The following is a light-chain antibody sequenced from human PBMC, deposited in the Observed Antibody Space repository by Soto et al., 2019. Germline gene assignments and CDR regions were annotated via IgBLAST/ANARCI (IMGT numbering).Light chain of an antibody. Sequence: DIVMTQSPDSLAVSLGERATINYKSSQSVLSSSNNKNYLAWYQQKPAQPPKQLIYWATTRESGVPDRFSGSGSGTEFTLSISSLQAEDVAVYYCQQYHSAPITFGQGTRLEIK. V-gene: IGKV4-1*01. CDR2: WAT. J-gene: IGKJ5*01. CDR1: QSVLSSSNNKNY. CDR3: QQYHSAPIT.